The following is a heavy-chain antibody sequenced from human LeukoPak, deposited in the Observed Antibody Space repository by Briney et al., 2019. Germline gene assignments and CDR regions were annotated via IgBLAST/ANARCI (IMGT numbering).Heavy chain of an antibody. CDR2: ISHSGRT. D-gene: IGHD7-27*01. Sequence: SETLSLTCAVSGLSFTGYYWSWIRQPPGKGPEWIGEISHSGRTSYNPSLKSRVTISLGTSKNQFSLKLSFVTAADTAVYYCTKTSPGVPLDIWGQGALVTVSS. CDR1: GLSFTGYY. J-gene: IGHJ4*02. V-gene: IGHV4-34*01. CDR3: TKTSPGVPLDI.